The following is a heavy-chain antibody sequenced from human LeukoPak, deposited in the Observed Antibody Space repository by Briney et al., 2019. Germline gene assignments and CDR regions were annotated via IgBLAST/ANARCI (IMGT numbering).Heavy chain of an antibody. V-gene: IGHV3-48*01. J-gene: IGHJ6*03. CDR2: ISSSSSTI. CDR3: AKASVQLWLLGNYYYMDV. Sequence: GGSLRLSCAASGFTFSSYSMNWVRQAPGKGLEWVSYISSSSSTIYYADSVKGRFTISRDNAKNSLYLQMNSLRAEDTAVYYCAKASVQLWLLGNYYYMDVWGKGTTVTVSS. D-gene: IGHD5-18*01. CDR1: GFTFSSYS.